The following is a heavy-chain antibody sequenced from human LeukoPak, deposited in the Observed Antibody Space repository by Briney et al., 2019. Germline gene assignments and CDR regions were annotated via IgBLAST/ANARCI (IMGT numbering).Heavy chain of an antibody. J-gene: IGHJ4*02. CDR1: GCTLSSYW. Sequence: GGSLRLSCAASGCTLSSYWISWVRQAPGGGLEWVGNINQDGSEKYYVDSVKGGFTISRENAKTTVYLQMNSLRVEDTAVYYCTRAVAAAGIYWGQGTLVTVSS. D-gene: IGHD6-13*01. CDR3: TRAVAAAGIY. V-gene: IGHV3-7*04. CDR2: INQDGSEK.